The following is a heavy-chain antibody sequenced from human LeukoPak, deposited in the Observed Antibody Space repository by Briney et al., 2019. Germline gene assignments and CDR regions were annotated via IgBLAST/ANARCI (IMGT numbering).Heavy chain of an antibody. V-gene: IGHV1-69*10. CDR2: IIPILGIA. J-gene: IGHJ5*02. Sequence: SVKVSCKASGGTFSSYAISWVRQAPGQGLEWMGGIIPILGIANYAQKFQGRVTITADKSTSTAYMELSSLRSEDTAVYYCARAEGSSWTFSPWGQGTLVTVSS. D-gene: IGHD6-13*01. CDR3: ARAEGSSWTFSP. CDR1: GGTFSSYA.